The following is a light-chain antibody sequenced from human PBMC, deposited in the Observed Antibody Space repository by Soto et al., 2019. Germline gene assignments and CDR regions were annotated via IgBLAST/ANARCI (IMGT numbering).Light chain of an antibody. J-gene: IGKJ1*01. CDR2: AAS. V-gene: IGKV1-39*01. CDR1: QSSSSY. Sequence: DIQMTQSPSSLSASVRDRVTFTCRASQSSSSYLNWYQQKPGKAPKVLIYAASSLQSGVPSRFSGSGSGTDFILTISSLQPEDFATYYCQQSYSIPWTFGQGTKVEIK. CDR3: QQSYSIPWT.